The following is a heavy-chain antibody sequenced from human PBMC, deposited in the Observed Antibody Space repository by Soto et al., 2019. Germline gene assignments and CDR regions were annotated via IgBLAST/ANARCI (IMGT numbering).Heavy chain of an antibody. CDR3: ARGEVWQLDARPLFDY. D-gene: IGHD6-6*01. CDR1: GYTYTSYA. V-gene: IGHV1-3*01. Sequence: QVQLVQSGAEVKKPGASVKVSCETSGYTYTSYAIPWVRQAPGQRPEWMGWISAGNGNTKYSETFRDRVTITSDSSARTAYMDLASLTSEDTAVYYCARGEVWQLDARPLFDYWGQGTLVAVSS. J-gene: IGHJ4*02. CDR2: ISAGNGNT.